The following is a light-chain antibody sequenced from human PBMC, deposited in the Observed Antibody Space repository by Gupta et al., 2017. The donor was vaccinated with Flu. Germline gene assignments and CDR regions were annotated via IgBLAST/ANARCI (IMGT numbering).Light chain of an antibody. Sequence: SSDLTQPPSVSVSPGQTARIPCFRVALATNFVSWFQHKPGQSPLLVIFRNSERPSGIPDRFSGFNVGDTATLTISGTQPIDEAVYYCQTWSGPSSYVFGTGT. J-gene: IGLJ1*01. CDR3: QTWSGPSSYV. CDR2: RNS. CDR1: ALATNF. V-gene: IGLV3-1*01.